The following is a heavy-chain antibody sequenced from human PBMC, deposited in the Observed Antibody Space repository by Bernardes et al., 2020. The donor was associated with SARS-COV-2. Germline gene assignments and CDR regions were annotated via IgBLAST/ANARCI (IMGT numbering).Heavy chain of an antibody. V-gene: IGHV3-21*01. CDR3: ARDAAGGQWLVSITAEYFQH. CDR2: ISSSSSYI. J-gene: IGHJ1*01. D-gene: IGHD6-19*01. CDR1: GFTFSSYS. Sequence: GVSLRLSCAASGFTFSSYSMNWVRQAPGKGLEWVSSISSSSSYIYYADSVKGRFTISRDNAKNSLYLQMNSLRAEDTAVYYCARDAAGGQWLVSITAEYFQHWGQGTLVTVSS.